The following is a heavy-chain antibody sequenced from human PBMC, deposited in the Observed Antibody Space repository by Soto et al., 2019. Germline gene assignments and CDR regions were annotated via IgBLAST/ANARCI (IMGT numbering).Heavy chain of an antibody. J-gene: IGHJ3*02. CDR3: AHDYYDGGGYYPHDAFDI. D-gene: IGHD3-22*01. V-gene: IGHV2-5*01. CDR2: IYWNDDK. Sequence: QITLKESGPTLVIPTQTLTLTCTFSGFSLSTSGVGVGWIRQPPGKALEWLALIYWNDDKRYSPSLKSRLTITKDTSKNQVVLTMTNMDPVDTATYYCAHDYYDGGGYYPHDAFDIWGQGTMVTVSS. CDR1: GFSLSTSGVG.